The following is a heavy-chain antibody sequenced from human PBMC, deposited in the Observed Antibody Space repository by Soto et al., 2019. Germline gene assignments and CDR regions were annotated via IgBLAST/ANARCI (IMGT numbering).Heavy chain of an antibody. CDR3: ARILFSGGYWFDP. V-gene: IGHV4-61*08. CDR2: IYYSGST. Sequence: SETLSLTCAVSGGSISSGGYSWIWIRQPPGKGLEWIGYIYYSGSTNYNPSLKSRVTISVDTSKNQFSLKLSSVTAADTAVYYCARILFSGGYWFDPWGQGTLVTVSS. J-gene: IGHJ5*02. CDR1: GGSISSGGYS. D-gene: IGHD3-16*01.